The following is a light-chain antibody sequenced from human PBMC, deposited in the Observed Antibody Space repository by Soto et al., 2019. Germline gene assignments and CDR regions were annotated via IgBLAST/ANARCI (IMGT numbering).Light chain of an antibody. Sequence: DIQMTQSPSSLSASVGDRVTITCRASQVISNYLAWYQQKPGKVPKLLIYAASTLQSGVPSRFSGSGSGTDFTLTISSLQPDDFATYFCQQYNSFSLITFGQGTRLEIK. CDR3: QQYNSFSLIT. V-gene: IGKV1-27*01. CDR1: QVISNY. CDR2: AAS. J-gene: IGKJ5*01.